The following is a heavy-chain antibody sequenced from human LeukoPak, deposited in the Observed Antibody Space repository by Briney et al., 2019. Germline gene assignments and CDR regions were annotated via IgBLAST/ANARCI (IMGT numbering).Heavy chain of an antibody. CDR3: ARDGGSGWYDY. CDR2: IHTSGST. CDR1: GGSIKNYY. Sequence: PSETLSLTCTVSGGSIKNYYWNWIRQPARKGLEWIGRIHTSGSTNYNPSLKSRLTVSVDTSKNQFSLRLTSVTAADTAVYYCARDGGSGWYDYWGQGILVTVSS. D-gene: IGHD6-19*01. V-gene: IGHV4-4*07. J-gene: IGHJ4*02.